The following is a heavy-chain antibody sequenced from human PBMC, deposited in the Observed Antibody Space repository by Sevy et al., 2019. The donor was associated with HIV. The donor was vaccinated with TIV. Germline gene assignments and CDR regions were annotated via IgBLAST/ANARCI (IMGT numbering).Heavy chain of an antibody. J-gene: IGHJ4*02. Sequence: ASVKVSCKASGYTFTSYGISWVRQAPGQGLEWMGWISAYNGNTNYAQKLQGRVTMTTDTSTSTAYMELRSLRSDDTAVYYCARGTWFGELLSVFDYWGQGTLVTVSS. CDR3: ARGTWFGELLSVFDY. V-gene: IGHV1-18*01. CDR1: GYTFTSYG. D-gene: IGHD3-10*01. CDR2: ISAYNGNT.